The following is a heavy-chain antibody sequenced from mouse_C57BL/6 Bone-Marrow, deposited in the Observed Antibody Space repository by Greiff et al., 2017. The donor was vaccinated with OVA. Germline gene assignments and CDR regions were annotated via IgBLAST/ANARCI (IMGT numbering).Heavy chain of an antibody. J-gene: IGHJ2*01. Sequence: EVKLMESGGGLVKPGGSLKLSCAASGFTFSDYGMHWVRQAPEKGLEWVAYISSGSSTIYYADTVKGRFTISRDNAKNTLFLQMTSLRSEDTAMYYCARHDYGSSYGDFDYWGQGTTLTVSS. CDR3: ARHDYGSSYGDFDY. CDR2: ISSGSSTI. D-gene: IGHD1-1*01. V-gene: IGHV5-17*01. CDR1: GFTFSDYG.